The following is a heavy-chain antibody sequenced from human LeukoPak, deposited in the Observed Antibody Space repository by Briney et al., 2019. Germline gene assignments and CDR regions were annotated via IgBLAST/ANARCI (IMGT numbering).Heavy chain of an antibody. Sequence: TGGSLRLSCAASGFTFSSYDMSWVRQAPGKGLEWVGRIKSKTDGGTTDYAAPVKGRFTISRDDSKNTLYLQMNSLKTEDTAVYYCTTYSSRYFDYWGQGTLVTVSS. J-gene: IGHJ4*02. D-gene: IGHD6-19*01. CDR2: IKSKTDGGTT. CDR1: GFTFSSYD. V-gene: IGHV3-15*01. CDR3: TTYSSRYFDY.